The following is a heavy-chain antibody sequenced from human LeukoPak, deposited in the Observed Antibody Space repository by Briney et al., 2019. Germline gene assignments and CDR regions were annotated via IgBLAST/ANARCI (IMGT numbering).Heavy chain of an antibody. CDR1: GFSLSTSGVG. D-gene: IGHD2-15*01. Sequence: SGPTLVNPTQTLTLTCTFSGFSLSTSGVGVGWIRQPPGKALEWLALIYWDDDKRYSPSLKSRLTITKDTSKNQMVLTMTDTDPVDTATYYCAHRTGSNSFDYWGQGTLVTVSS. CDR3: AHRTGSNSFDY. J-gene: IGHJ4*02. V-gene: IGHV2-5*02. CDR2: IYWDDDK.